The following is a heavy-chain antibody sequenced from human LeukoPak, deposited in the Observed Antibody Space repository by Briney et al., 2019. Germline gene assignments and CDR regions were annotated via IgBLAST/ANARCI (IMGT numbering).Heavy chain of an antibody. CDR2: ISSSSSTI. V-gene: IGHV3-48*01. J-gene: IGHJ4*02. CDR1: GFTFSSYS. Sequence: GGSLRLSCAASGFTFSSYSMNWVRQAPGKGLEWVSYISSSSSTIYYADSVKGRFTISRDNAKNSLYLQMNNLRAEDTALYYCATSYDSSGCDWGQGTLVTVSS. D-gene: IGHD3-22*01. CDR3: ATSYDSSGCD.